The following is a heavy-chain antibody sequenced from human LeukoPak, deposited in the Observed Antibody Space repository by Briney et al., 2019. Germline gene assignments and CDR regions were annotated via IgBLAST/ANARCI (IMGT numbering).Heavy chain of an antibody. D-gene: IGHD6-19*01. CDR1: GGTFSSYT. J-gene: IGHJ4*02. CDR2: ITPILGIA. Sequence: SVKVSCKASGGTFSSYTISWVRQAPGQGLEWMGRITPILGIANYAQKFQGRVTITAGKSTSTAYMELSSLRSEDTAVYYCARDLSWVAGILDYWGQGTLVTVSS. CDR3: ARDLSWVAGILDY. V-gene: IGHV1-69*04.